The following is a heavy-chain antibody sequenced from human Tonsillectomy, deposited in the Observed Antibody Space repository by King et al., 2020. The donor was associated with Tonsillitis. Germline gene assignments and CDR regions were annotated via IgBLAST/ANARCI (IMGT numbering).Heavy chain of an antibody. CDR3: AREGYCSGGNCYFSY. CDR2: IIPIFGTA. D-gene: IGHD2-15*01. CDR1: GGTFSNYP. Sequence: QLVQSGAEVKKPGSSVKVSCKASGGTFSNYPISWVRQAPRQGLEWMGGIIPIFGTANYAQKFQGRVTITADESTSTAYMELSSLRSEDTAVYYCAREGYCSGGNCYFSYWGQGTLATVSS. V-gene: IGHV1-69*12. J-gene: IGHJ4*02.